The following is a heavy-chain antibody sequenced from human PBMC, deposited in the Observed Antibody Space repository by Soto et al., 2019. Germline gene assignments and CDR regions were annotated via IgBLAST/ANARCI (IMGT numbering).Heavy chain of an antibody. CDR1: GGSFSGYY. Sequence: SETLSLTCAVYGGSFSGYYWNWLRQPPGEGLEWIGKIDQSGSTNYNPSLKSRVTMSVDTSRSQFSLKLTSVTAMDTAVYYCASNHLGTTPYGMDVWGQGTTVT. V-gene: IGHV4-34*01. D-gene: IGHD1-7*01. J-gene: IGHJ6*02. CDR3: ASNHLGTTPYGMDV. CDR2: IDQSGST.